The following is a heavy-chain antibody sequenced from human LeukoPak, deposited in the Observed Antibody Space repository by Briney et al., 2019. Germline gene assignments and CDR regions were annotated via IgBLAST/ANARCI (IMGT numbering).Heavy chain of an antibody. J-gene: IGHJ4*02. V-gene: IGHV3-23*01. CDR1: GFTFSNYA. CDR3: ARGIDYGDVDY. Sequence: GGSLRLSCAASGFTFSNYAMSWVRQAPGKGLEWVSTISGSGGSTYYADSVKGRFTISRDNSKNTLYLQINSLRAEDTAVYYCARGIDYGDVDYWGQGTLVTVSS. D-gene: IGHD4-17*01. CDR2: ISGSGGST.